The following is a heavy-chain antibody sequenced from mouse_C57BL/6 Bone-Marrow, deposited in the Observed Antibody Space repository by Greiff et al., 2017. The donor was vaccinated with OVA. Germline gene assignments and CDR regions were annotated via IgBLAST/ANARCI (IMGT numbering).Heavy chain of an antibody. CDR3: TRDVYSNYVGAAMDY. CDR2: ISSGGDYT. D-gene: IGHD2-5*01. Sequence: EVQVVESGEGLVKPGGSLKLSCAASGFTFSSYAMSWVRQTPEKRLEWVAYISSGGDYTYYANTVKGRFTISRDNARNTLYLQMSSLKSEDTAMYYCTRDVYSNYVGAAMDYWGQGTSVTVSS. J-gene: IGHJ4*01. V-gene: IGHV5-9-1*02. CDR1: GFTFSSYA.